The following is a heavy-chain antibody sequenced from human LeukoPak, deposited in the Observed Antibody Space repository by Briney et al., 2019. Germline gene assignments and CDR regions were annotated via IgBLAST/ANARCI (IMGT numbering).Heavy chain of an antibody. CDR2: ISGSSSYM. D-gene: IGHD2-8*02. CDR1: GFTFNSFN. V-gene: IGHV3-21*01. Sequence: PGGSLRLSCAASGFTFNSFNMNWIRQAPGKGLEWVSAISGSSSYMYYADSVKGRFTISRDNAKNSLYLQMNSLTVEDTAVYYCARGTGGSSWIDPWGQGTLVTVSS. J-gene: IGHJ5*02. CDR3: ARGTGGSSWIDP.